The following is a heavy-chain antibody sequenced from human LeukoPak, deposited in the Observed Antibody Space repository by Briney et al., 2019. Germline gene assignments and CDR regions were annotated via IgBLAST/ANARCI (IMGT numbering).Heavy chain of an antibody. J-gene: IGHJ3*02. D-gene: IGHD1-26*01. V-gene: IGHV3-9*01. Sequence: GRSLRLSCAASGFTFDDYAMHWVRQAPGKGLEWVSGISWNSGSIGYADSVKGRFTISRDNAKNSLYLQMNSLRAEDTAVYYCARGGVGAPGGAFDIWGQGTMVTVSS. CDR2: ISWNSGSI. CDR3: ARGGVGAPGGAFDI. CDR1: GFTFDDYA.